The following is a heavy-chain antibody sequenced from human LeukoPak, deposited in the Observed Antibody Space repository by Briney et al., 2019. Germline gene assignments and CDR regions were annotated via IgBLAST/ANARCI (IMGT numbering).Heavy chain of an antibody. Sequence: ASVKVSCKASGYTFTSYDINWVRQATGQGLEWMGWMNPNSGNTGYAQKFQGRVTMTRDTSISTAYMELSSLRSEDTAVYYCARPQVYDSSGYYYGYWGQGTLVTVSS. CDR3: ARPQVYDSSGYYYGY. J-gene: IGHJ4*02. CDR2: MNPNSGNT. V-gene: IGHV1-8*01. CDR1: GYTFTSYD. D-gene: IGHD3-22*01.